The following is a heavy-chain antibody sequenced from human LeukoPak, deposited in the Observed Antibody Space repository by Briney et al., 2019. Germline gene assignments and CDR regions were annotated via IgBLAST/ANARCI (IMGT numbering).Heavy chain of an antibody. CDR1: GGSFSGYY. CDR3: ARGSAFDP. V-gene: IGHV4-34*01. J-gene: IGHJ5*02. CDR2: INHSGST. Sequence: PSETLSLTCAVYGGSFSGYYWSWIRQPPGKGLEWIGEINHSGSTNYNPSLKSRVTISVDTSKNQFSLKLSSVTAADTAVYYCARGSAFDPWGQGTLVAVSS.